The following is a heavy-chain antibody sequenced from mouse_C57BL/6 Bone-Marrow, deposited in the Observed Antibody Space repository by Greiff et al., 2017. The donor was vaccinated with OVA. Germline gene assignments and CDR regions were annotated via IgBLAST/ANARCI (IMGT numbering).Heavy chain of an antibody. CDR2: ISYDGSN. CDR3: ARDSSGRGDY. J-gene: IGHJ4*01. CDR1: GYSITSGYY. Sequence: DVKLQESGPGLVKPSQSLSLTCSVTGYSITSGYYWNWIRQFPGNKLEWMGYISYDGSNNYNPSLKNRISITRDTSKNQFFLKLNSVTTEDTATYYCARDSSGRGDYWGQGTSVTVSS. V-gene: IGHV3-6*01. D-gene: IGHD3-2*02.